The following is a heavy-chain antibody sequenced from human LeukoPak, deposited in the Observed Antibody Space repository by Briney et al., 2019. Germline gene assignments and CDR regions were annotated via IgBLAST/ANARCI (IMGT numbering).Heavy chain of an antibody. V-gene: IGHV1-46*01. D-gene: IGHD6-13*01. CDR2: INPSGGST. CDR3: ARAEAAAGRVAAPYTNHFDY. CDR1: GYTFTSYY. J-gene: IGHJ4*02. Sequence: GASVKVSCKASGYTFTSYYMHWVRQAPGQGLEWMGIINPSGGSTRYAQKFQGRVTMTRDTSTSTVYMERSSLRSEDTAVYYCARAEAAAGRVAAPYTNHFDYWGQGTLVTVSS.